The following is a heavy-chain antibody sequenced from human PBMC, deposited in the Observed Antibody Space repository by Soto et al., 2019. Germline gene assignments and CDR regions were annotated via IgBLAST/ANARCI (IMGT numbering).Heavy chain of an antibody. CDR1: GYSISSGYY. V-gene: IGHV4-38-2*01. J-gene: IGHJ6*02. Sequence: PSETLSLTCAVSGYSISSGYYWGWIRQPPGKGLEGIVRIYHSGSTYYNPSLKSRVTISVDTSKNQLFLQMSTVTAADTAVYYLAKGVGDFGSGYYINYYYYGMDVWGQGTTVTVSS. CDR3: AKGVGDFGSGYYINYYYYGMDV. D-gene: IGHD3-3*01. CDR2: IYHSGST.